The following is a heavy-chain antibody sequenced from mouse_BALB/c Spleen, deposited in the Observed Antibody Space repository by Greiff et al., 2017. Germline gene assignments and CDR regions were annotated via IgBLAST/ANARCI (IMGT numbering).Heavy chain of an antibody. Sequence: EVQLVESGGGLVKPGGSLKLSCAASGFTFSSYAMSWVRQSPEKRLEWVAEISSGGSYTYYPDTVTGRFTISRDNAKNTLYLEMSSLRSEDTAMYYCARATLNYWGQGTTLTVS. CDR2: ISSGGSYT. D-gene: IGHD6-1*01. CDR3: ARATLNY. J-gene: IGHJ2*01. V-gene: IGHV5-9-4*01. CDR1: GFTFSSYA.